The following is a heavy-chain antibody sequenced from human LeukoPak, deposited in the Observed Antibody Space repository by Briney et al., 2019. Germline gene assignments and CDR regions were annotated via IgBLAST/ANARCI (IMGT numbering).Heavy chain of an antibody. J-gene: IGHJ4*02. CDR1: GYSFTSCW. Sequence: PGESLEISCRGSGYSFTSCWIGWVRQMPGKGLEWMGIIYPGDSDTRYSPSFPGQVTISADKSISTAYLQWSSLKASDTAMYDCARDAVAGIDYWGQGTVVADSS. CDR3: ARDAVAGIDY. CDR2: IYPGDSDT. D-gene: IGHD6-19*01. V-gene: IGHV5-51*01.